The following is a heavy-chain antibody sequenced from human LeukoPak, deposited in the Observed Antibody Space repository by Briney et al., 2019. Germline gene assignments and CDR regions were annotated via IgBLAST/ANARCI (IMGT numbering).Heavy chain of an antibody. CDR1: GGSISGYY. D-gene: IGHD2-21*01. CDR2: IYTSGST. Sequence: SETLSLTCSVSGGSISGYYWSWVPQPPGKGLEWIGYIYTSGSTNYNPSLKSRVTISVDASKNQFSLKLSSVTAADTAVYYCGTTTTIASWFDPWGQGTLVTVSS. CDR3: GTTTTIASWFDP. V-gene: IGHV4-4*09. J-gene: IGHJ5*02.